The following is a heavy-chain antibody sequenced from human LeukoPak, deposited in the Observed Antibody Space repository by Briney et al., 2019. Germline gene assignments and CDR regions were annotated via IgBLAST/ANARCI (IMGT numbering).Heavy chain of an antibody. CDR1: GGSFSGYY. D-gene: IGHD6-13*01. Sequence: SETLSLTCAVYGGSFSGYYWRCIRQPPGKGLEWIGEINHNGSTNYNPSLKSRANISVETSKNQISLKLSSVTAADTAVYYCARSLAALDYYGMDVWGQGTTVTVPS. CDR2: INHNGST. J-gene: IGHJ6*02. CDR3: ARSLAALDYYGMDV. V-gene: IGHV4-34*01.